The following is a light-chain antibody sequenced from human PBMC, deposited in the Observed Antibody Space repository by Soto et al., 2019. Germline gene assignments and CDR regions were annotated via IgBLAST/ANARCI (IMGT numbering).Light chain of an antibody. CDR2: AAS. Sequence: DVQMTQSPSSLSASVGDRVTITCRASRDISSSLAWYQQKPGKVPKLLIYAASTLHAGVQSRFSGSGSGTFSTLTINSLQPEDVATYYCQKYNSAPSTFGRGTRLEIK. CDR3: QKYNSAPST. J-gene: IGKJ2*01. V-gene: IGKV1-27*01. CDR1: RDISSS.